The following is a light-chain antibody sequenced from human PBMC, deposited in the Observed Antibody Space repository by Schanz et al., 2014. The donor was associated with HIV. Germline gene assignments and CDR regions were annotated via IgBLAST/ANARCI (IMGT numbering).Light chain of an antibody. J-gene: IGLJ1*01. V-gene: IGLV2-14*03. CDR2: DVS. CDR1: SGDVGSYNY. Sequence: QSALTQPASVSGSPGQSISISCTGTSGDVGSYNYVSWYQQHPGKAPKLMIYDVSNRPSGVSSRFSGSKSGNTASLTISGLPAEDEADYYCCSYTTTSTYVFGAGTKLTVL. CDR3: CSYTTTSTYV.